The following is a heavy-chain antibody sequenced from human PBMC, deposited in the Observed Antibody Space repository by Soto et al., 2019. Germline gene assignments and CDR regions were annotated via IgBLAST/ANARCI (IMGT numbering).Heavy chain of an antibody. Sequence: QLQLQESGPGLVKPSDTMPLTCTVSGGSFCSDTHYWGWFRQPPGKGLEWIASIKYTGHTYRSPSLESRVTISVDTSKTQFSLKLSSVTVADTAVYFCARQRAWYGEWAFDIWGQGTMVTVSS. V-gene: IGHV4-39*01. J-gene: IGHJ3*02. D-gene: IGHD3-10*01. CDR3: ARQRAWYGEWAFDI. CDR1: GGSFCSDTHY. CDR2: IKYTGHT.